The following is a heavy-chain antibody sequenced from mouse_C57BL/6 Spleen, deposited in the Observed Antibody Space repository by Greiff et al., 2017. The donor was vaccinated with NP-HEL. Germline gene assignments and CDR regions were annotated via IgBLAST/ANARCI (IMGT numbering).Heavy chain of an antibody. V-gene: IGHV1-50*01. CDR3: AKGPVVANQAWFAY. Sequence: QVQLKQPGAELVKPGASVKLSCKASGYTFTSYWMQWVKQRPGQGLEWIGEIDPSDSYTNYNQKFKGKATLTVDTSSSTAYMQLSSLTSEDSAVYYCAKGPVVANQAWFAYWGQGTLVTVSA. J-gene: IGHJ3*01. D-gene: IGHD1-1*01. CDR1: GYTFTSYW. CDR2: IDPSDSYT.